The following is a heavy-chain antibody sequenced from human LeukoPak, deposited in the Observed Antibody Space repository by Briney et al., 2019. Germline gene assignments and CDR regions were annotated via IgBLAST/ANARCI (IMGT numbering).Heavy chain of an antibody. D-gene: IGHD3-22*01. Sequence: SETLSLTCTVSGGSISSGDYYWGWVRQPPGKGLEWIGSLYYTGNTYYNPSLKSRVTISVDTSKNQFSLKLNSVTAADTAVYYCARLVVVILYYFDYWGQGTLVTVSS. J-gene: IGHJ4*02. V-gene: IGHV4-39*01. CDR1: GGSISSGDYY. CDR3: ARLVVVILYYFDY. CDR2: LYYTGNT.